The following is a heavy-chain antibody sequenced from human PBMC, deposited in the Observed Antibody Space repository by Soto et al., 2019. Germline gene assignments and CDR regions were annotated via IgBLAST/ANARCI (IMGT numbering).Heavy chain of an antibody. CDR2: VHHRGNT. D-gene: IGHD2-15*01. Sequence: QVQMQESGPGVVKPSETLSLTCTVSGASISGHSWTWIRQPPGKGLELIGTVHHRGNTKYNPSLQSRATISSAASKSQFSLRLSSLTSADTAVYYCAPCLDSAGCCLRFPPWGQGTLVTVS. CDR3: APCLDSAGCCLRFPP. CDR1: GASISGHS. J-gene: IGHJ5*02. V-gene: IGHV4-59*11.